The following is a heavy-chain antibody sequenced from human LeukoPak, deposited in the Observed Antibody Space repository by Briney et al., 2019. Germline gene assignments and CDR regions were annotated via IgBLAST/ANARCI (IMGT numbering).Heavy chain of an antibody. D-gene: IGHD1-20*01. CDR3: ARTHNWDNWFDP. Sequence: PSETLSLTCAVYGGSFSGYYWSWIRQPPGKGLEWIGEINHSGSTNYNPSLKSRVTISVDTSKNQFSLKLSSVTAADTAVYYCARTHNWDNWFDPWGQGTLVTVSS. J-gene: IGHJ5*02. V-gene: IGHV4-34*01. CDR1: GGSFSGYY. CDR2: INHSGST.